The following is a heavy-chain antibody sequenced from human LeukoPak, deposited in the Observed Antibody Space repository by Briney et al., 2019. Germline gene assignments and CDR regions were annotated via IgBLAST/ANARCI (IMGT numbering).Heavy chain of an antibody. D-gene: IGHD6-19*01. CDR1: GGSISSSSYY. CDR3: ARLNGWSLTGWFDP. V-gene: IGHV4-39*01. CDR2: IYYSGST. J-gene: IGHJ5*02. Sequence: PSETLSLTCTVSGGSISSSSYYWAWVRQPPGKGLEWIGSIYYSGSTYYSPSLRSRVTISEDTSKNQFSLRLSSVTAADTALYYCARLNGWSLTGWFDPWGQGTLVTVSS.